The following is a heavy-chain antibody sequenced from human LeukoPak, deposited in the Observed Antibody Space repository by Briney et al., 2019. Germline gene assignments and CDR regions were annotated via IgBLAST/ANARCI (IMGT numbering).Heavy chain of an antibody. D-gene: IGHD6-6*01. V-gene: IGHV3-7*03. Sequence: GGSLRLSCATSGFTFSSYWMSWVRQAPGKGLEWVANIKQDGSEKNYLDSVKGRFTISRDNAKNSLYLQMNSLRAEDTAVYYCAKVSGLAARSKRNTLNWFDPWGQGTLVTVSS. J-gene: IGHJ5*02. CDR2: IKQDGSEK. CDR3: AKVSGLAARSKRNTLNWFDP. CDR1: GFTFSSYW.